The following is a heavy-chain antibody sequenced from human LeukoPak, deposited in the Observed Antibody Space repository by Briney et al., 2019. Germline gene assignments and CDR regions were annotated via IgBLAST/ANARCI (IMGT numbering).Heavy chain of an antibody. Sequence: GGSLRLSCAASGFPFSNYWMHWVRQAPGKGPEWVARVYKDGSITNYADSVKGRFTISRDNAKNTVYLQMNSLRVEDTAVYYCARFAAGGSYYYYMDVWGKGTTVTVSS. CDR2: VYKDGSIT. CDR1: GFPFSNYW. D-gene: IGHD6-25*01. J-gene: IGHJ6*03. V-gene: IGHV3-74*01. CDR3: ARFAAGGSYYYYMDV.